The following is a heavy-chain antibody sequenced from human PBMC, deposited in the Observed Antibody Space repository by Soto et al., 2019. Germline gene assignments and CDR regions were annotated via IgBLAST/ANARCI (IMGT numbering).Heavy chain of an antibody. D-gene: IGHD6-13*01. CDR1: GFSFRQYA. CDR3: AKGMVPDQ. V-gene: IGHV3-23*01. J-gene: IGHJ5*02. Sequence: EVHLLESGGGFVQPGGSLRLSCAASGFSFRQYAMIWVRQAPGKGLEWVSAITATGTHYADSVKGRFTISRDSSKSTLYLDINNLRVEDTAVDYCAKGMVPDQWGQGTLITVSS. CDR2: ITATGT.